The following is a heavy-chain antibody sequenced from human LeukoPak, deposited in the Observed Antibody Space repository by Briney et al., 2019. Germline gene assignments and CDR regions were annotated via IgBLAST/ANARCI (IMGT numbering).Heavy chain of an antibody. CDR2: IYYSGST. V-gene: IGHV4-39*01. J-gene: IGHJ6*03. D-gene: IGHD4-11*01. Sequence: SETLSLTCTASGGSISSSSYCWGWIRQPPGKGLEWIGSIYYSGSTYYNPSLKSRVTISVDTSKNQFSLKLNSVTAADTAVYYCARRATTVYPYYMDVWGKGTTVTVSS. CDR3: ARRATTVYPYYMDV. CDR1: GGSISSSSYC.